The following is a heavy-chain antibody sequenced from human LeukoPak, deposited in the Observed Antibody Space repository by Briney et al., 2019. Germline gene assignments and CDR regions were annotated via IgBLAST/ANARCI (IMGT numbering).Heavy chain of an antibody. CDR1: GFTFSSYA. CDR3: AKDQGYCSSTSCYDYFDY. V-gene: IGHV3-23*01. D-gene: IGHD2-2*01. J-gene: IGHJ4*02. Sequence: GGSLRLSCAASGFTFSSYAMSWVRQAPGKGLEWVSAISGSGGRTYYADSVKGRFTISRDNSKNTLYLQMNSLRAEDTAVYYCAKDQGYCSSTSCYDYFDYWGQGTLVTVSS. CDR2: ISGSGGRT.